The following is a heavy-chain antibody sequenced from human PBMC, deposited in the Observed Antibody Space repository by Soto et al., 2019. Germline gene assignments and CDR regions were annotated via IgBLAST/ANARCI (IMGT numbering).Heavy chain of an antibody. D-gene: IGHD4-4*01. CDR2: IIPIFGTA. J-gene: IGHJ6*02. V-gene: IGHV1-69*01. CDR1: GGTFSSYA. Sequence: QVQLVQSGAEVKKPGSSVKVSCKASGGTFSSYAISWVRQAPGQGLEWMGGIIPIFGTANYAQKFRGRVTITADESTSTAYMELSSLRSEDTAVYYCARDSTVTSRYYYYGMDVWGQGTTVTVSS. CDR3: ARDSTVTSRYYYYGMDV.